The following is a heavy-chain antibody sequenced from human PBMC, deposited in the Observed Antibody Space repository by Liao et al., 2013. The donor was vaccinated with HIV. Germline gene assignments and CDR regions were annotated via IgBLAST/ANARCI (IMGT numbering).Heavy chain of an antibody. CDR2: IYYIGST. V-gene: IGHV4-34*01. D-gene: IGHD3-10*01. Sequence: QVRLQQWGAGLLKPSETLSLTCTVYGGSFSGYYWSWIRQPPGKGLEWIGNIYYIGSTYYNPSLKSRVTISVDTSKNQFSLKLSSVTAADTAVYYCARADYYGSGSFGYFDLWGRGTLVTVSS. CDR1: GGSFSGYY. J-gene: IGHJ2*01. CDR3: ARADYYGSGSFGYFDL.